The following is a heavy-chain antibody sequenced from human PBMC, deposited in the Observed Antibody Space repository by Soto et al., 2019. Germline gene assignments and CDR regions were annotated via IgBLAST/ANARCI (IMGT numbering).Heavy chain of an antibody. J-gene: IGHJ4*02. D-gene: IGHD3-9*01. CDR2: INHSGST. CDR1: GGSFSGYY. V-gene: IGHV4-34*01. CDR3: ARFRGYYDILTGYYKGPFDY. Sequence: QVQLQQWGAGLLKPSETLSLTCAVYGGSFSGYYWSWIRQPPGKGLEWIGEINHSGSTNYNPSLKSRVTISVDTSKNQFSLKLSSVTAADTAVYYCARFRGYYDILTGYYKGPFDYWGQGTLVTVSS.